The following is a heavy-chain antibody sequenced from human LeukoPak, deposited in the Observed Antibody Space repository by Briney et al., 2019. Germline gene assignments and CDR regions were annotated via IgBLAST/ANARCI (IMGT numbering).Heavy chain of an antibody. Sequence: ASVKVSCKASGYTFTSYGISWVRQAPGQGLEWMGSISAYNGNTNYAQKLQGRVTMTTDTSTSTAYMELRSLRSDDTAVYYCARAWEFDYVWGSYRREFRFDYWGQGTLVTVSS. D-gene: IGHD3-16*02. V-gene: IGHV1-18*01. CDR1: GYTFTSYG. CDR2: ISAYNGNT. CDR3: ARAWEFDYVWGSYRREFRFDY. J-gene: IGHJ4*02.